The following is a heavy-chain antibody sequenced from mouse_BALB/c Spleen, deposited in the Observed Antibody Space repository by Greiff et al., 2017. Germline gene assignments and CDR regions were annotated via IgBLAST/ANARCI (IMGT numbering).Heavy chain of an antibody. Sequence: EVKLMESGGGLVKPGGSLKLSCAASGFTFSDYYMYWVRQTPEKRLEWVATISDGGSYTYYPDSVKGRFTISRDNAKNNLYLQMSSLKSEDTAMYYCARDERLPMDYWGQGTSVTVSS. CDR3: ARDERLPMDY. D-gene: IGHD3-2*02. V-gene: IGHV5-4*02. CDR1: GFTFSDYY. J-gene: IGHJ4*01. CDR2: ISDGGSYT.